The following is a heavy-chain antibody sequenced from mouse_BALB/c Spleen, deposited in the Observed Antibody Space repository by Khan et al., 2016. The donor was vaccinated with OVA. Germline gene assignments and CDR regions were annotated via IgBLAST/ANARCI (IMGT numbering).Heavy chain of an antibody. J-gene: IGHJ4*01. V-gene: IGHV5-9-2*01. D-gene: IGHD1-1*01. Sequence: EVELVESGGGLVKPGGSLKLSCAASGFTFSSYGMSWVHQTPEKRLEWVATISGSGSYTYYPASVKGRFTISRDNAKNNLYLQMSSLRSEDMALYDRARRDYGGKGTMDYWGHGTSVTVSS. CDR2: ISGSGSYT. CDR3: ARRDYGGKGTMDY. CDR1: GFTFSSYG.